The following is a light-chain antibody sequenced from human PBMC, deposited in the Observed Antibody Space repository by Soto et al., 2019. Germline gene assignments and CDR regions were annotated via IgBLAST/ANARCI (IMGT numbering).Light chain of an antibody. Sequence: QSVLTQPPSVSGAPGQRGTISCTGSSSNIGAGYDVHWYQQLPGTAPKLLIYGNSNRPSGVPDRFSGSKSGTSASLAITGLQAEDEADYYGQSYDSSLGGSVGFGGGTKLTGL. CDR3: QSYDSSLGGSVG. CDR1: SSNIGAGYD. CDR2: GNS. J-gene: IGLJ2*01. V-gene: IGLV1-40*01.